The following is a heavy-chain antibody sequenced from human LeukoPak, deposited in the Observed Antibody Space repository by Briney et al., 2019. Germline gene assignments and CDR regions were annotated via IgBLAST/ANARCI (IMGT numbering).Heavy chain of an antibody. CDR3: ARRILMDV. D-gene: IGHD2-15*01. V-gene: IGHV4-39*06. CDR2: IYYSGST. Sequence: PSETLSLTCTVSGGSISSSSYYWGWIRQPPGKGLEWIGSIYYSGSTYYNPSLKSRVNISVDKSKNQFALKLTSVTAADTAVYYCARRILMDVWGKGTTVTVSS. J-gene: IGHJ6*04. CDR1: GGSISSSSYY.